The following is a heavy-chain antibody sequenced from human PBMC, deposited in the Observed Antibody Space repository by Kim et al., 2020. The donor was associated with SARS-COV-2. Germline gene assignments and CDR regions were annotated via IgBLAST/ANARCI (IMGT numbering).Heavy chain of an antibody. CDR2: IYYSGST. D-gene: IGHD2-8*02. CDR3: ARDDRATGYYYGMDV. V-gene: IGHV4-31*02. J-gene: IGHJ6*02. Sequence: SETLSLTCSVSGGSISSGGYYWSWIRQHPGKGLEWIGYIYYSGSTYYNPSLKSRATISVDTSKNQFSLKLSSVTAADTAVYYCARDDRATGYYYGMDVWGQGTTVTVSS. CDR1: GGSISSGGYY.